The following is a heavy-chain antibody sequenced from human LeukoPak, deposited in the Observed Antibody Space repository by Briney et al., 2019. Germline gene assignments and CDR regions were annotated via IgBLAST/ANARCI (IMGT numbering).Heavy chain of an antibody. J-gene: IGHJ6*04. CDR1: GGSVSSGSYY. CDR3: ARGTYLVYYYGMDV. Sequence: PSETLSLTCTVSGGSVSSGSYYWSWIRQPPGKGLEWIGYIYYSGSTNYNPSLKSRVTISVDTSKNQFSLKLSSVTAADTAVYYCARGTYLVYYYGMDVWGKGTTVTVSS. V-gene: IGHV4-61*01. CDR2: IYYSGST. D-gene: IGHD2-21*01.